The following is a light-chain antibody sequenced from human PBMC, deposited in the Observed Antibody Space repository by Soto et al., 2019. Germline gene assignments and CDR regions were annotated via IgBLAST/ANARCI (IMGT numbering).Light chain of an antibody. CDR3: QHYGSSPT. J-gene: IGKJ2*01. CDR1: QSVSSSF. Sequence: EIVLTQSPASLSLSPGERATISCRASQSVSSSFLAWFQQKPGQAPRLLIYGASSRATGIPDRFSGRGSGTDFTLTISRLEPEDFAVYYCQHYGSSPTFGQGAKLEIK. V-gene: IGKV3-20*01. CDR2: GAS.